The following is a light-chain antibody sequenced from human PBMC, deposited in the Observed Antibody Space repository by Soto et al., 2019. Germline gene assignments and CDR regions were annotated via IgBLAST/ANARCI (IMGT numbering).Light chain of an antibody. CDR1: QSISSH. Sequence: DIPMTQSPFSLSASVGDRVTITCRASQSISSHLNWYQQKPGRAPKLLIYAASSLQGGVPSRFSGSGSGSDFTLITSSLQPEDFATYYCQQSYSVPLTFAGGTKVEIK. V-gene: IGKV1-39*01. J-gene: IGKJ4*01. CDR2: AAS. CDR3: QQSYSVPLT.